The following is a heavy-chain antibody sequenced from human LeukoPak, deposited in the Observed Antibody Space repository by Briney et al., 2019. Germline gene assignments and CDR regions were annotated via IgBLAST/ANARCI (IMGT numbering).Heavy chain of an antibody. J-gene: IGHJ1*01. D-gene: IGHD4-17*01. V-gene: IGHV5-51*01. CDR3: ARPSDYGEGRYFQH. CDR1: GYRFTSYW. CDR2: IYPGDSDT. Sequence: GESLKISCKGSGYRFTSYWIGWVRQMPRKGLEWMGIIYPGDSDTRYSASFQGQVTISADKSISTAYVEWSSLKASDTAMYYCARPSDYGEGRYFQHWGQGTLVTVSS.